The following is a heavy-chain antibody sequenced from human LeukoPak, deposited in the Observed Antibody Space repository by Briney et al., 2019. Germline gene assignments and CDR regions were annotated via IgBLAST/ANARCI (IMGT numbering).Heavy chain of an antibody. CDR3: AKVGYGSGSYYAFVDY. V-gene: IGHV3-23*01. CDR1: GFTFSSYA. D-gene: IGHD3-10*01. Sequence: GGSLRLSCAASGFTFSSYAMSWVRQAPGKGLEWVSAISGSGGSTYYADSVKGRFTISRDNSKNTLYLRMNSLRAEDTAVYYCAKVGYGSGSYYAFVDYWGQGTLVTVSS. J-gene: IGHJ4*02. CDR2: ISGSGGST.